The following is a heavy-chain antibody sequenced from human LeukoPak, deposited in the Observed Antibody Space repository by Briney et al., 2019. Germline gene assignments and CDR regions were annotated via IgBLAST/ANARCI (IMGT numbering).Heavy chain of an antibody. CDR1: GGSISSGGYY. CDR3: ARAKSPDMTTVTTMWFDP. CDR2: IYHSGST. J-gene: IGHJ5*02. D-gene: IGHD4-11*01. V-gene: IGHV4-30-2*01. Sequence: SETLSLTCTVSGGSISSGGYYWSWIRQPPGKGLEWIGYIYHSGSTYYNPSLKSRVTISVDRSKNQFSLKLSSVTAADTAVYYCARAKSPDMTTVTTMWFDPWGQGTLVTVSS.